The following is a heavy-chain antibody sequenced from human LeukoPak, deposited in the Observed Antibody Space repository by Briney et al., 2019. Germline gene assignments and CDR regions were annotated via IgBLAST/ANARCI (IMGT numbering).Heavy chain of an antibody. J-gene: IGHJ6*03. CDR2: IYSGGST. CDR1: GFTVSSNY. V-gene: IGHV3-53*01. CDR3: CTTVITSRYMDV. Sequence: GGSLRLSCAASGFTVSSNYMTWVRQAPGKGLEWVSVIYSGGSTYNVDSVRGRFVISRDNSKNTLYLQMNSLKVEDTAVYYCCTTVITSRYMDVWGKGTTVAISS. D-gene: IGHD4-23*01.